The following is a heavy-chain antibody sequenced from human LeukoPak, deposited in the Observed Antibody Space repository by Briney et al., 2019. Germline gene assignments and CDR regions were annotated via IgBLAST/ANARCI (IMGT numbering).Heavy chain of an antibody. Sequence: GRSLRLSCAASGFTFSSYWMHWVRQAPGKGLVWVSRINSDGSSTSYADSVKGRFTISRDNAKNTLYLQMNSLRAEDTAVYYCARLRILYSYFDLWGRGTLVTVSS. D-gene: IGHD2-8*01. CDR1: GFTFSSYW. J-gene: IGHJ2*01. V-gene: IGHV3-74*01. CDR2: INSDGSST. CDR3: ARLRILYSYFDL.